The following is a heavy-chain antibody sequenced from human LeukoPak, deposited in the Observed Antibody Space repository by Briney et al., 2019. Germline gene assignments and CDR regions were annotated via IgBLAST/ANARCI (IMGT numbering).Heavy chain of an antibody. CDR2: IYGVGTT. D-gene: IGHD6-13*01. CDR1: GFTVSPNF. V-gene: IGHV3-66*01. CDR3: ARDPDEQQQLDHFDY. J-gene: IGHJ4*02. Sequence: GGSLRLSCAASGFTVSPNFMSWVRQAPGKGLGWVSLIYGVGTTYYTDSVRGRFTISREASKNTLYLQMSSLRDEDTAVYYCARDPDEQQQLDHFDYWGQGTLVTVSS.